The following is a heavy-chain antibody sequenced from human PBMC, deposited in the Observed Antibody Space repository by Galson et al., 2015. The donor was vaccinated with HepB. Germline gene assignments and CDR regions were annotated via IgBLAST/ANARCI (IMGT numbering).Heavy chain of an antibody. V-gene: IGHV3-21*01. CDR1: GFTFSSYS. CDR3: ARIAGSSPPRIDFYYYYYMDV. J-gene: IGHJ6*03. Sequence: SLRLSCAASGFTFSSYSMNWVRQAPGKGLEWVSSISSSSSYIYYADSVKGRFTISRDNAKNSLYLQMNSLRAEDTAVYYCARIAGSSPPRIDFYYYYYMDVWGKGTTVTVSS. CDR2: ISSSSSYI. D-gene: IGHD2-2*01.